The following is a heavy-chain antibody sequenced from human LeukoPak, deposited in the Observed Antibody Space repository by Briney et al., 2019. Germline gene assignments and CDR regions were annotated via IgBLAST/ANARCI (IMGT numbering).Heavy chain of an antibody. J-gene: IGHJ4*02. CDR2: ISCGGETT. V-gene: IGHV3-23*01. Sequence: GGSLRLSCAASGFTFNNYAMNWVRQAPGKGLEGVSSISCGGETTYYADSAKGRFTISRDNSQNTLYLQMNSLRAEDTAVYYCARDYADYVGYFFFDYWGQGTLVTVSS. CDR1: GFTFNNYA. CDR3: ARDYADYVGYFFFDY. D-gene: IGHD4-17*01.